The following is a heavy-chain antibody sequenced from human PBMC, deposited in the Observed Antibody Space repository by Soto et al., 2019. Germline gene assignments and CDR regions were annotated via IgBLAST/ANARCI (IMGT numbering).Heavy chain of an antibody. CDR3: ARAPTGYYDSSGYPDY. V-gene: IGHV4-59*06. CDR2: IYYSGST. D-gene: IGHD3-22*01. CDR1: GGSISSYY. Sequence: SETLSLTCTVSGGSISSYYWSWIRQHPGKGLEWIGYIYYSGSTYYNPSLKSRVTISVDTSKNQFSLKLSSVTAADTAVYYCARAPTGYYDSSGYPDYWGQGTLVTVSS. J-gene: IGHJ4*02.